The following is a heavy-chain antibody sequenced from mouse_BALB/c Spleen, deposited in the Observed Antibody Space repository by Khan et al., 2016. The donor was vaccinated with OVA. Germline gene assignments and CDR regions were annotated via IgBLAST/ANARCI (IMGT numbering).Heavy chain of an antibody. CDR1: GYSITSGYG. J-gene: IGHJ2*01. CDR3: ARTARINY. CDR2: ISYSCST. D-gene: IGHD1-2*01. V-gene: IGHV3-2*02. Sequence: EVELVESGPGLVKPSQSLSLTCTVTGYSITSGYGWNWIRQFPGNKLEWMGYISYSCSTNYNPSLKSRISITRDTSKNQFFLQLNSVTTEDTATYYCARTARINYWGQGTTVTVSA.